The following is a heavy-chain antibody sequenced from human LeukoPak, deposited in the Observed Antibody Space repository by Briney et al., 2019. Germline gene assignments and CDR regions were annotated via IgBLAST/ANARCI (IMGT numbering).Heavy chain of an antibody. CDR1: GYTFTSYG. Sequence: SVKVSCKASGYTFTSYGISWVRQAPGQGLEWMGGITPIFGTANYAQKFQGRVTITADKSTSTAYMELSSLRSEDTAVYYCARDGVRVVATPTARGVYYFDYWGQGTLVTVSS. CDR3: ARDGVRVVATPTARGVYYFDY. V-gene: IGHV1-69*06. CDR2: ITPIFGTA. D-gene: IGHD5-12*01. J-gene: IGHJ4*02.